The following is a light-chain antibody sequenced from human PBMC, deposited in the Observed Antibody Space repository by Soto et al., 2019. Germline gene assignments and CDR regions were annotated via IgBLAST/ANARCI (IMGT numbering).Light chain of an antibody. J-gene: IGLJ2*01. CDR2: NVS. CDR1: SSDVGGYDY. V-gene: IGLV2-14*03. Sequence: QSVLTQPASVSGSPGQSGTISCTGTSSDVGGYDYVSWYQQHPDKAPKLLIHNVSSRPSGVSNRFSGSKSGNTASLTISGLQAEDEADYYCSSYTESTTFVVFGGGTKVTVL. CDR3: SSYTESTTFVV.